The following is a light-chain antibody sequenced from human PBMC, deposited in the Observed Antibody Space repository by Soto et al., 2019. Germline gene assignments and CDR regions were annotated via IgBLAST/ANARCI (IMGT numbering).Light chain of an antibody. CDR2: AAS. CDR1: RDIGSD. CDR3: LQDHDDPWT. Sequence: AIQMTQSPSSLSASVGDMITITCLASRDIGSDLSWYQKKPGKAPTLLIYAASNLQSGVPSRFRGSRSGTEFNLTVSRLQTEDFATYDCLQDHDDPWTFGQGTKVDIK. J-gene: IGKJ1*01. V-gene: IGKV1-6*01.